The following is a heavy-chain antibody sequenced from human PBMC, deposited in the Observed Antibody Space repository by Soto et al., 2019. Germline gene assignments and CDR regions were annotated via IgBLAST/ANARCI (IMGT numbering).Heavy chain of an antibody. CDR2: IWYDGSNK. V-gene: IGHV3-33*01. CDR1: GFTFSSYG. D-gene: IGHD4-17*01. J-gene: IGHJ1*01. Sequence: GGSLRLSCAASGFTFSSYGMHWVRQAPGKGLEWVAVIWYDGSNKYYADSVKGRFTISRDNSKNTLYLQMNSLRAEDTAVYYCARDDYGDYHEYFQHWGQGTLVTVSS. CDR3: ARDDYGDYHEYFQH.